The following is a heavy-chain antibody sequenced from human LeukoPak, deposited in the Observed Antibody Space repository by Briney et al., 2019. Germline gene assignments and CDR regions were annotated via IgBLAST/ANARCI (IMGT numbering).Heavy chain of an antibody. V-gene: IGHV4-31*03. Sequence: SQTLSLTCTVSGGSVSSGGYYWSWIRQHPGKGREWIGYIYYSGSTYYNPSLKSRVTISVDTSKNQFSLKLSSVTAADTAVYFCARVPPTYDYCSGRANRGDNWFDPWGQGTLVTVSS. CDR3: ARVPPTYDYCSGRANRGDNWFDP. CDR2: IYYSGST. CDR1: GGSVSSGGYY. J-gene: IGHJ5*02. D-gene: IGHD3-10*01.